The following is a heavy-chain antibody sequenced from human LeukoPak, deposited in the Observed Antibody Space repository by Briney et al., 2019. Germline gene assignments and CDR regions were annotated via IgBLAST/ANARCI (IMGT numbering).Heavy chain of an antibody. Sequence: GESLKISCKGSGYSFTNYWIGWVRQMPGKGLEWMGIIYPGDSNTRYSPSFEGQVTISVDKSISTAYLQWSSLKASDTAIFYCARESGLYYFDYWGQGSLVAVSS. D-gene: IGHD3-3*01. CDR1: GYSFTNYW. V-gene: IGHV5-51*01. CDR2: IYPGDSNT. CDR3: ARESGLYYFDY. J-gene: IGHJ4*02.